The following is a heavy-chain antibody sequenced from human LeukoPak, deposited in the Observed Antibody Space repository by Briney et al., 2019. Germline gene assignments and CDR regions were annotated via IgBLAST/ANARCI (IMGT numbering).Heavy chain of an antibody. Sequence: SVKVSCKAFGGSFSSEAISWVRQAPGQGLEWMGGIIPIFGTANYAQKFQGRVTITTDESTSTAYMEVSSLRSEDTAVYYCGRSSSSPRGLDYWGQGTLVTVSS. CDR1: GGSFSSEA. D-gene: IGHD6-6*01. V-gene: IGHV1-69*05. CDR3: GRSSSSPRGLDY. J-gene: IGHJ4*02. CDR2: IIPIFGTA.